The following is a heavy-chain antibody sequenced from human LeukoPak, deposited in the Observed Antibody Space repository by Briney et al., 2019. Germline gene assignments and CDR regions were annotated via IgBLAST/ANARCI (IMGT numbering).Heavy chain of an antibody. CDR3: ARASYSEGAFDI. Sequence: SETLSLTCTVSGGSISITNYYWGWIRQPPGKGLEWVGNIYYDGSTYYNPSLESRVTISVDKSKNQFSLKLSSVTAADTAVYYCARASYSEGAFDIWGQGTMVTVSS. D-gene: IGHD2-21*01. CDR2: IYYDGST. V-gene: IGHV4-39*07. J-gene: IGHJ3*02. CDR1: GGSISITNYY.